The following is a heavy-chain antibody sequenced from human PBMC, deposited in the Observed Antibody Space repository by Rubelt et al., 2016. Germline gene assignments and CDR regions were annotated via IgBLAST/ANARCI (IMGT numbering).Heavy chain of an antibody. Sequence: GGIIPILGIANYAQKFQGRVTITADKSTSTAYMELSSLRSEDTAVYYCARASAVGHYGMDVWGQGTTVTVSS. V-gene: IGHV1-69*10. D-gene: IGHD1-26*01. CDR3: ARASAVGHYGMDV. CDR2: IIPILGIA. J-gene: IGHJ6*02.